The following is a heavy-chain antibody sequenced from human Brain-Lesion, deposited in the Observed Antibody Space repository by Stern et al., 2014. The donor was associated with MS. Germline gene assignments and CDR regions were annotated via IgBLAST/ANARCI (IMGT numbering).Heavy chain of an antibody. D-gene: IGHD7-27*01. CDR1: GGLFRSDA. V-gene: IGHV1-69*01. Sequence: QMQLVQSGAEVRKPGSSVKVSCKASGGLFRSDAISWVRQAPGQGLEWLGGIIPMTGEAHYAQKFLDRVTITADESTTTTYRDLNSLTSEDTALYYCARHWGTDLWGQGTLLTVSS. J-gene: IGHJ5*02. CDR2: IIPMTGEA. CDR3: ARHWGTDL.